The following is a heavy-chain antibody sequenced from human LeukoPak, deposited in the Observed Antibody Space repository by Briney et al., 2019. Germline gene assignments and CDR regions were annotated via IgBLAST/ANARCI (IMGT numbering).Heavy chain of an antibody. CDR2: IRSKAYGGTT. V-gene: IGHV3-49*04. CDR1: GFTFGDYA. D-gene: IGHD6-19*01. J-gene: IGHJ4*02. Sequence: GRSLRLSCTASGFTFGDYAMSWVRQAPGKGLEWVGFIRSKAYGGTTEYAASVKGRFTISRDDSKSIAYLQMNSLKTEDTAVYCCTRDLRWLAYDYWGQGTLVTVSS. CDR3: TRDLRWLAYDY.